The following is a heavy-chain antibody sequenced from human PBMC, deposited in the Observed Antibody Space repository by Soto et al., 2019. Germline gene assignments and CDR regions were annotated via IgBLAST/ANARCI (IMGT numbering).Heavy chain of an antibody. Sequence: PSQTLSLTCASSGDSVSSSSATWNWIRRSPSRGLEWLGRTYYRSNWYNDYAVSVKSRITINPDTSKNQFSLQLNSVTPEDTAVYYCAREKYDSRRYRLAYSGQGAFVIVSS. V-gene: IGHV6-1*01. CDR2: TYYRSNWYN. CDR3: AREKYDSRRYRLAY. CDR1: GDSVSSSSAT. D-gene: IGHD3-16*02. J-gene: IGHJ1*01.